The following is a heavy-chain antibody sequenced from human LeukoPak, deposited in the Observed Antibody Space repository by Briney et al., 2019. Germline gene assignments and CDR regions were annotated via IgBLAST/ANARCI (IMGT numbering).Heavy chain of an antibody. J-gene: IGHJ4*02. CDR3: ARHPFATPFDY. CDR2: ACYSGHT. Sequence: PSETLSLTCTVSGGSISDNYWSWIRQPPGKGLEWIGYACYSGHTNYNSSLKSRVTMSLDTSKSQFSLRLSSVTAADTAVYFCARHPFATPFDYWGPGTLVTVSS. V-gene: IGHV4-59*08. D-gene: IGHD2-15*01. CDR1: GGSISDNY.